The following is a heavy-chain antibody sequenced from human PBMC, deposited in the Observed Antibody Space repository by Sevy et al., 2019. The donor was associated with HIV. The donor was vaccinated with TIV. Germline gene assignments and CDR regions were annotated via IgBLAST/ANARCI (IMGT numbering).Heavy chain of an antibody. CDR3: ARDALLRFLEWLPQGMDV. J-gene: IGHJ6*02. D-gene: IGHD3-3*01. V-gene: IGHV3-21*01. CDR1: GFTFSSYS. CDR2: ISSSSYI. Sequence: GGSLRLSCAASGFTFSSYSMNWVRQAPGKGLEWVSSISSSSYIYYADSVKGRFTISRDNAKNSLYLQMNSLRAEDTAVYYCARDALLRFLEWLPQGMDVWGQGTTVTVSS.